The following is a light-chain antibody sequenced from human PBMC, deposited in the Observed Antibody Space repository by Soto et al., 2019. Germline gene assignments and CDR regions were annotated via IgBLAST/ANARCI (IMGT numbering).Light chain of an antibody. CDR1: ESINLW. CDR2: DVS. J-gene: IGKJ2*01. CDR3: QQYNDYLFT. Sequence: DIPMTQSPSTLSASVGDRVTITCRASESINLWLAWYQQKPGKAPSLLIYDVSTLESGVPSRFSGRGSGTEFTLTISSLQPDDFATYYCQQYNDYLFTFGQGTKLEIK. V-gene: IGKV1-5*01.